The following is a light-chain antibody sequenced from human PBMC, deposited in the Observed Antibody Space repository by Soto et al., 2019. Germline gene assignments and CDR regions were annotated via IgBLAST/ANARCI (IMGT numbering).Light chain of an antibody. CDR1: QGISSL. CDR2: KTS. V-gene: IGKV1-5*03. Sequence: DIQMTQSPSSVSASVGDRVTVTCLASQGISSLLAWYQQKPGKAPKLLIYKTSTLQSGVPSRFSGSGSETEVTLTISSLQPDDFATYYCLQYYSYPLTFGGGTKVDIK. CDR3: LQYYSYPLT. J-gene: IGKJ4*01.